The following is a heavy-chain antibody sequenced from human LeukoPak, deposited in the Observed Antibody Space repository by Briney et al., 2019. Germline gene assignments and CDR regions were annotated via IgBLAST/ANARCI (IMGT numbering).Heavy chain of an antibody. D-gene: IGHD2-2*01. Sequence: SSVKVSCKASGSTFTGYYIHWVRQAPGQRLEWMGWINPNRAGTSYAQKFQGRVTMVRDTSITTAYMELSSLRSDDTAVYYCARSTYCSSSSCYGLDDWGQGTTVTVSS. CDR3: ARSTYCSSSSCYGLDD. CDR1: GSTFTGYY. J-gene: IGHJ6*02. V-gene: IGHV1-2*02. CDR2: INPNRAGT.